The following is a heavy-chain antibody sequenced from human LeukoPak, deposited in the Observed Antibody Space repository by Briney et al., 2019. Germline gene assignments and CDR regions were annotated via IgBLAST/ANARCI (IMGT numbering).Heavy chain of an antibody. CDR1: GGSISSSSYY. D-gene: IGHD3-3*01. V-gene: IGHV4-39*01. J-gene: IGHJ4*02. CDR3: ARQFRDYDFWSGYYFDY. Sequence: PSETLSLTCTISGGSISSSSYYWGWIRQPPGTGLEWIGSIYYSGSTYYNPSLKSRVTISVDTSKNQFSLKLSSVTAADTAVYYCARQFRDYDFWSGYYFDYWGQGTLVTVSS. CDR2: IYYSGST.